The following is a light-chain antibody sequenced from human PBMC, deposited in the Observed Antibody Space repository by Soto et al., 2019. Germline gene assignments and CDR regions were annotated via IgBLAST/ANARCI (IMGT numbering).Light chain of an antibody. V-gene: IGKV3-20*01. CDR1: QSVRSSY. CDR3: KQYGSSPAT. J-gene: IGKJ1*01. Sequence: EIVLTQSPGTVSLSPGERATLSCRASQSVRSSYLAWYQQKPGQAPRLLIYGASSRATGIPDRFSGSGSGTDFTLTIRRLEPEDFAVYYCKQYGSSPATFGQGTKVDIK. CDR2: GAS.